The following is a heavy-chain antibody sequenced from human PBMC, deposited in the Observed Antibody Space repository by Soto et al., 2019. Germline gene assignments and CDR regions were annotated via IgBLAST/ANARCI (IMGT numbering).Heavy chain of an antibody. CDR1: GFTFSSYL. V-gene: IGHV3-74*01. J-gene: IGHJ6*02. CDR2: INSDGSST. CDR3: ARGDYHYYYYGMDV. D-gene: IGHD4-17*01. Sequence: PGGSLRLSCAASGFTFSSYLMHWVRQAPGKGLVWVSRINSDGSSTSYADSVKGRFTISRDNAKNTLYLQMNSLRAEDTAVYYCARGDYHYYYYGMDVWGQGTTVTVSS.